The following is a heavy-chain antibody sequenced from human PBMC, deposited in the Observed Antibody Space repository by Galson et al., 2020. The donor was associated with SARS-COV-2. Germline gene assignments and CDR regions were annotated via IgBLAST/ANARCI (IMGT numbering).Heavy chain of an antibody. V-gene: IGHV3-20*01. D-gene: IGHD1-26*01. J-gene: IGHJ6*03. Sequence: GESLKISCAASGFTFDDYGMSWVRQAPGKGLEWVSGINWNGGSTGYADSVKGRFTISRDNAKNSLYLQMNSLRAEDTALYHCATVGADFYYYYMDVWGKGTTVTVSS. CDR2: INWNGGST. CDR1: GFTFDDYG. CDR3: ATVGADFYYYYMDV.